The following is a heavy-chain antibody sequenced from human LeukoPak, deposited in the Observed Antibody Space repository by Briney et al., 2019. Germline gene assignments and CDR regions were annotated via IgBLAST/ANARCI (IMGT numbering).Heavy chain of an antibody. CDR3: AGLIRPGWFDP. CDR2: IYYSGST. CDR1: GGSFSGYY. J-gene: IGHJ5*02. Sequence: PSETLSPTCAVYGGSFSGYYWSWIRQPPGKGLEWIANIYYSGSTYYNPSLKSRVTISVDTSKNQFSLKLSSVTAADTAVYYCAGLIRPGWFDPWGQGTLVTVSS. V-gene: IGHV4-34*01. D-gene: IGHD1-14*01.